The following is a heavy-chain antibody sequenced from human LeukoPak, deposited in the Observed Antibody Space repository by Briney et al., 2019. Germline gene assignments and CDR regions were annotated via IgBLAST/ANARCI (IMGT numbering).Heavy chain of an antibody. J-gene: IGHJ4*02. Sequence: PGGSLRLSCAASGFIFSDHYMDWVRQAPGKGLEWVGRIRNKAYSYTTEYAASVRGRFTISRDDSKNSLYLQMNSLKTEDTAVYYCTRRGVYDWRSFDYWGQGTLVTVSS. CDR2: IRNKAYSYTT. CDR1: GFIFSDHY. V-gene: IGHV3-72*01. D-gene: IGHD5/OR15-5a*01. CDR3: TRRGVYDWRSFDY.